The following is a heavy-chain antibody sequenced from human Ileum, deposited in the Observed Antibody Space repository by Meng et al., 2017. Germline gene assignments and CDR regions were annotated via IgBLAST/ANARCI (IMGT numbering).Heavy chain of an antibody. J-gene: IGHJ5*02. CDR2: IYPGDSDT. CDR3: ARHMVRGVIGNWFDP. V-gene: IGHV5-51*01. D-gene: IGHD3-10*01. CDR1: GYSFTSYW. Sequence: EYLKIPRQGSGYSFTSYWIGWVRQMPGKGLEWMGIIYPGDSDTRYSPSFQGQVTISADKSISTAYLQWSRLKASDTAMYYCARHMVRGVIGNWFDPWGQGTLVTVSS.